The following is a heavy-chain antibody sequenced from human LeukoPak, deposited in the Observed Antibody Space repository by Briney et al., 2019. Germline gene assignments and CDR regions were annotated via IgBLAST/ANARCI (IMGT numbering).Heavy chain of an antibody. D-gene: IGHD3-22*01. Sequence: GGSLRLSCAASGFTFKTYAMNWVRQVPGKGPEWVSSMSGSGSSTDYADSVKGRFTISRDNSKDTLYLQMNSLRVEDTATYYCAKRDSSGSYPYYFDYWGQGTLVTVSS. CDR3: AKRDSSGSYPYYFDY. CDR1: GFTFKTYA. J-gene: IGHJ4*02. CDR2: MSGSGSST. V-gene: IGHV3-23*01.